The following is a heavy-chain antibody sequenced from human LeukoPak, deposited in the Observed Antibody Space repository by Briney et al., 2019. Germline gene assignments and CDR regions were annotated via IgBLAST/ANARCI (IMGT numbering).Heavy chain of an antibody. CDR1: GGSISGSSYY. Sequence: ASETLSLTCTVSGGSISGSSYYWSWIRQPPGKGLEWIGEINHSGSTNYNPSLKSRVTISVDTSKNQFSLKLSSVTAADTAVYYCARGTPRGSYFRHFDYWGQGTLVTVSS. CDR3: ARGTPRGSYFRHFDY. V-gene: IGHV4-39*07. J-gene: IGHJ4*02. CDR2: INHSGST. D-gene: IGHD1-26*01.